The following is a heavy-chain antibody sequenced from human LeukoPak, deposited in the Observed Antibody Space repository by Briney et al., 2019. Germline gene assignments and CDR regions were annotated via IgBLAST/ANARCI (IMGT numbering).Heavy chain of an antibody. D-gene: IGHD6-6*01. CDR2: INHSGST. CDR3: ARDRLYYYYMDV. CDR1: GGSISSSNW. Sequence: SETLSLTCAVSGGSISSSNWWSWVRQPPGKGLEWIGEINHSGSTNYNPSLKSRVTISVDTSKNQFSLKLSSVTAADTAVYYCARDRLYYYYMDVWGKGTTVTVSS. J-gene: IGHJ6*03. V-gene: IGHV4-4*02.